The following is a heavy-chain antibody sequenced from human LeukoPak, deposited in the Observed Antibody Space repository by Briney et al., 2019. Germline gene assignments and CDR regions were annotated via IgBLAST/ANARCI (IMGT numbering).Heavy chain of an antibody. CDR2: ISGSGGST. Sequence: GGSLRLSCAASGFTFSLYAMSWVRQAPGKGLEWVSAISGSGGSTYYADSVKGRFTISRDNSKNTLYLQMNSLRAEDTAVYYCANLIFGVITNFDYWGQGTLVTVSS. CDR3: ANLIFGVITNFDY. D-gene: IGHD3-3*01. V-gene: IGHV3-23*01. J-gene: IGHJ4*02. CDR1: GFTFSLYA.